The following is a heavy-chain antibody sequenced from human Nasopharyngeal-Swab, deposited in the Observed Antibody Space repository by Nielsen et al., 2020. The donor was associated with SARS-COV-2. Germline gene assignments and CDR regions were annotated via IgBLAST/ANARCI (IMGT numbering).Heavy chain of an antibody. Sequence: SETLSLTCAVYGASFSVYDWSWIRQSPGKGLEWIGEINHSGSTKHNPSLKSRVTLSLDTSKNQFSLKLSSVTAADTAVYYCARDAEDSSGYYHYYYGMDVWGQGTTVTVSS. J-gene: IGHJ6*02. D-gene: IGHD3-22*01. V-gene: IGHV4-34*01. CDR2: INHSGST. CDR1: GASFSVYD. CDR3: ARDAEDSSGYYHYYYGMDV.